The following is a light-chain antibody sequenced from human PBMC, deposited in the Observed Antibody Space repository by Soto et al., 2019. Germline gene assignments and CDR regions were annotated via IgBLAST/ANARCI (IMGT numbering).Light chain of an antibody. Sequence: DIQMTQSPSTLSASVGDRVTITCRASQRISNWLAWYQQKPGKAPKVLIYDSSTLESGVPSRFSGSGSGTEFTLTISSLQPDDFATYYCQQYNSLWTFGQGTKVDIK. CDR1: QRISNW. CDR2: DSS. J-gene: IGKJ1*01. V-gene: IGKV1-5*01. CDR3: QQYNSLWT.